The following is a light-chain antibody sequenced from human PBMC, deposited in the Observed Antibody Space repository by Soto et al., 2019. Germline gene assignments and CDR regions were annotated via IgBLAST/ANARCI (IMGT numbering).Light chain of an antibody. CDR1: SSDVGGYNY. Sequence: QSALTQPASVSGSPGQSITISCTGTSSDVGGYNYVSWYQQHPGKAPKLMIYDVINRPSGVSTRFSGSKSGNSASLTISGIQAEDEADYYCSSYTSSSTYVVFGGGTKLTVL. J-gene: IGLJ2*01. CDR3: SSYTSSSTYVV. V-gene: IGLV2-14*03. CDR2: DVI.